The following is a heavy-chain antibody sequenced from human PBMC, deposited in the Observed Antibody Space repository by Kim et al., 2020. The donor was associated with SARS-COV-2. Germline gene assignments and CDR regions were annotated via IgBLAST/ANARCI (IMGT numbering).Heavy chain of an antibody. J-gene: IGHJ5*02. CDR1: GGTFSSYA. CDR2: IIPIFGTA. D-gene: IGHD6-13*01. Sequence: SVKVSCKASGGTFSSYAISWVRQAPGQGLEWMGGIIPIFGTANYAQKFQGRVTITADESTSTAYMELSSLRSEDTAVYYCARDQSGGTAAGIDWFDPWGQGTLVTVSS. V-gene: IGHV1-69*13. CDR3: ARDQSGGTAAGIDWFDP.